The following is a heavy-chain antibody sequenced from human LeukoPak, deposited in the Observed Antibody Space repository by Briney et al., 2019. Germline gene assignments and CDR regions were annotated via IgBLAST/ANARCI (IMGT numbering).Heavy chain of an antibody. D-gene: IGHD3-22*01. V-gene: IGHV3-23*01. J-gene: IGHJ4*02. CDR2: ISGSGGST. CDR3: AKAEDSSGYYFPYFFDS. Sequence: KPGGSLRLSCAASGFTFSSYAMSWVRQPPGKGLEWVSAISGSGGSTYYADSVKGRFTISRDNSKNTLYLEMNSQRAEDTAVYYCAKAEDSSGYYFPYFFDSWGQGTLVTVSS. CDR1: GFTFSSYA.